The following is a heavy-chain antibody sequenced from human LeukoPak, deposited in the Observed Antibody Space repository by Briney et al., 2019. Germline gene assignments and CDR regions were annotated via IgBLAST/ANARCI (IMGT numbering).Heavy chain of an antibody. CDR2: ISSNGGST. CDR1: GFTFSSYA. D-gene: IGHD3-10*01. CDR3: ARDSGIPGEYYFDY. Sequence: GGSLRLSCAASGFTFSSYAMHWVRQAPGKGLEYVSAISSNGGSTYYADSVKGRFTISRDNSKNALYLQMGSLRAEDMAVYYCARDSGIPGEYYFDYWGQGTLVTVSS. J-gene: IGHJ4*02. V-gene: IGHV3-64*02.